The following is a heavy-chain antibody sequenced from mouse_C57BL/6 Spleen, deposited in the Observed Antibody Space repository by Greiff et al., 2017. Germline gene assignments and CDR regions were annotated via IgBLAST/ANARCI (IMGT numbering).Heavy chain of an antibody. J-gene: IGHJ3*01. CDR2: INPNNGGT. CDR1: GYTFTDYY. CDR3: ARPNWVLCAY. D-gene: IGHD4-1*01. Sequence: VQLHQSGPELVKPGASVKISCKASGYTFTDYYMNWVKQSHGKSLEWIGDINPNNGGTSYNQKFKGKATLTVDKSSSTAYMELRSLTSEDSAVYYCARPNWVLCAYWGQGTLVTVSA. V-gene: IGHV1-26*01.